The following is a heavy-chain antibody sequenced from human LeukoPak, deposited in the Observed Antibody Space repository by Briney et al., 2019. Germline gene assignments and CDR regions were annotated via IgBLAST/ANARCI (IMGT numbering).Heavy chain of an antibody. CDR1: GXSISSYY. D-gene: IGHD3-10*01. CDR3: ARSAGDWFDP. J-gene: IGHJ5*02. CDR2: VSYSGGT. Sequence: SETLSLTCTASGXSISSYYWSWIRQPPGKGLEWLGYVSYSGGTNYNASLKSRVTISLDTSKNQFSLKLNSVTAADTAVYYCARSAGDWFDPWGQGTLVTVSS. V-gene: IGHV4-59*01.